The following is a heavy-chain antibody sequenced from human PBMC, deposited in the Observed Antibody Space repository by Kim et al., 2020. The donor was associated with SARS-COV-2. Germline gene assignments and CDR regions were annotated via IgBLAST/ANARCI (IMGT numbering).Heavy chain of an antibody. CDR1: GYTFTSYA. Sequence: ASVKVSCKASGYTFTSYAMNWVRQAPGQGLEWMGWINTNTGNPTYAQGFTGRFVFSLDTSVSTAYLQISSLKAEDTAVYYSARDPRVFGELFDWYFDLWGRGTLVTVSS. CDR3: ARDPRVFGELFDWYFDL. CDR2: INTNTGNP. V-gene: IGHV7-4-1*02. J-gene: IGHJ2*01. D-gene: IGHD3-10*01.